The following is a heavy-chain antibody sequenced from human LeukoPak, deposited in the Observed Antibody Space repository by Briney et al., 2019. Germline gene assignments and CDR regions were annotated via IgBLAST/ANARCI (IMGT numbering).Heavy chain of an antibody. V-gene: IGHV4-34*01. Sequence: SETLSLTCAVYGGSFSGYYWSWIRQPPGKGLEWIGEINHSGSTNYNPPLKSRVTISPDMSKNQISLKLTSVTGADTAVYYRAGDRAEEYSSGWYKTNCFYNWGQGIPFSASS. J-gene: IGHJ4*02. D-gene: IGHD6-19*01. CDR3: AGDRAEEYSSGWYKTNCFYN. CDR1: GGSFSGYY. CDR2: INHSGST.